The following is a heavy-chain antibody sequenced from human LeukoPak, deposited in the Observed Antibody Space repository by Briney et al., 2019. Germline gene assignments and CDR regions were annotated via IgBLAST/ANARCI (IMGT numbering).Heavy chain of an antibody. CDR1: GYNFTSYW. CDR3: ARPSYYDSSGYYPSGWFDP. D-gene: IGHD3-22*01. V-gene: IGHV5-51*01. CDR2: IYPGDSDT. J-gene: IGHJ5*02. Sequence: GESLKISCKGSGYNFTSYWIGWVRQMPGKGLEWMGIIYPGDSDTRYSPSFQGQVTISADKSISTAYLQWSSLKASDTAMYYCARPSYYDSSGYYPSGWFDPWGQGTLVTVSS.